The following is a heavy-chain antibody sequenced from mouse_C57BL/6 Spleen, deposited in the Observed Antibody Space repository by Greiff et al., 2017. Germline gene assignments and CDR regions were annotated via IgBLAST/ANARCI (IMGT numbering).Heavy chain of an antibody. J-gene: IGHJ2*01. Sequence: EVQLQQSGPVLVKPGASVKMSCKASGYTFTDYYMNWVKQSHGKSLEWIGVINPYNGGTSYNQKFKGKATLTVDKSSSTAYMELNSLTSEDSAVYYCARRGGSSLYYFDYWGQGTTLTVSS. CDR2: INPYNGGT. D-gene: IGHD1-1*01. V-gene: IGHV1-19*01. CDR3: ARRGGSSLYYFDY. CDR1: GYTFTDYY.